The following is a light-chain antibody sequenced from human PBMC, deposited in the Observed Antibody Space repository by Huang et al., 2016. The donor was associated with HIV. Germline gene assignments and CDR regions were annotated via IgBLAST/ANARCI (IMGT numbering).Light chain of an antibody. CDR1: QSVSSN. Sequence: EIVMTQSPVTLSVSPGERATLSCRASQSVSSNLAWYQQKPGQAPRLLIYGASTRATGVPVRFSGSGSGTEFTLTISSLQSEDFALYYCQQYNNWPPITFGQGTRLEIK. CDR3: QQYNNWPPIT. V-gene: IGKV3-15*01. CDR2: GAS. J-gene: IGKJ5*01.